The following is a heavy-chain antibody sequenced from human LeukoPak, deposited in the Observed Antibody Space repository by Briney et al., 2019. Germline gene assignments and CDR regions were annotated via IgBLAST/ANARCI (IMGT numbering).Heavy chain of an antibody. CDR1: GFAFSNTW. J-gene: IGHJ4*02. D-gene: IGHD2/OR15-2a*01. Sequence: GGSLRLSCAASGFAFSNTWMSWVRQAPGKGLEWVGRIKSKTDGGTTDYAAPVKGRFTISRDDSKNTLYLQMNSLETEDTAVYYCSTGYVIVNYFDSWGQGTLVTVSS. CDR3: STGYVIVNYFDS. CDR2: IKSKTDGGTT. V-gene: IGHV3-15*01.